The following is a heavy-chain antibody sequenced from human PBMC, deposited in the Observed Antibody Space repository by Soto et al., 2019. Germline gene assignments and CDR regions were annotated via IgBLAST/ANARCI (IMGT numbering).Heavy chain of an antibody. CDR1: GFTFDDYA. CDR3: AFRTFHI. CDR2: ITWNSGSI. J-gene: IGHJ3*02. Sequence: EVQLVESGGGLVQPGRSLRLSCAASGFTFDDYAMHWVRQAPGKGLEWVSGITWNSGSIGYADSVKGRFTISRDNAKNSLYLQMNSLRAEDTALYYCAFRTFHIWGQGTMVTVSS. V-gene: IGHV3-9*01.